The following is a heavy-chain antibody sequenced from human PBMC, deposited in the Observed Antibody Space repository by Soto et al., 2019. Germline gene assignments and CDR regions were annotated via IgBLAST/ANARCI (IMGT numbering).Heavy chain of an antibody. V-gene: IGHV1-18*01. D-gene: IGHD4-17*01. CDR2: ISAHNGNT. CDR1: RDAFASCA. Sequence: VKVCSEACRDAFASCARRSLRQAKGQGREWMGWISAHNGNTNSARKLQGRVTMTKDPSTSTAYMELRSLRSEDTAVYYCAKGMLPPTVTTTGFATFAFWGHGTMVTVSP. J-gene: IGHJ3*01. CDR3: AKGMLPPTVTTTGFATFAF.